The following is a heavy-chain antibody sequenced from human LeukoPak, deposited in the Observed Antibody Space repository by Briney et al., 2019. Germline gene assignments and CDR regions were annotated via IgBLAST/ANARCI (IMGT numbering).Heavy chain of an antibody. CDR2: ISGSGDRR. D-gene: IGHD3-22*01. V-gene: IGHV3-23*01. J-gene: IGHJ4*02. Sequence: PGGSLRLSCAASGFTFSSYAMSWVRQVPGKGLEWVSTISGSGDRRFNADSVKGRFTISRDNSKNTLYLQMNNLRAEDTAVYYCAKGLSPHSSGYYFDYWGQGTLVIVSS. CDR1: GFTFSSYA. CDR3: AKGLSPHSSGYYFDY.